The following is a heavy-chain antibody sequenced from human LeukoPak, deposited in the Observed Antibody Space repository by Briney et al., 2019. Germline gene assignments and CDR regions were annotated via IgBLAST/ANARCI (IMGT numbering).Heavy chain of an antibody. CDR3: AHRRDSSGYQYRYWFAP. J-gene: IGHJ5*02. D-gene: IGHD3-22*01. V-gene: IGHV2-5*02. CDR2: INWDDQK. Sequence: SGPTLVNPTQTLTLTCTFSGFSLTTSGVGVGWIRQPPGKALEWLALINWDDQKVYSPSLQSRLSVTKDTSKNQVVLTMTNVDPVDTATYYRAHRRDSSGYQYRYWFAPWGQGTLVTVSS. CDR1: GFSLTTSGVG.